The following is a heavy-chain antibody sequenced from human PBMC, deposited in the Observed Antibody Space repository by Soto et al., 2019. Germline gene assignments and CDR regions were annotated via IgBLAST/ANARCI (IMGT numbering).Heavy chain of an antibody. Sequence: SVKVSCKASGGTFSSYAISWVRQAPGQGLEWMGGIIPIFGTANYAQKFQGRVTITADKSTSTAYMELSSLRSEDTAVYYCARVYYYDSSGYCYYYGMDVWGQGTTVTVSS. CDR2: IIPIFGTA. D-gene: IGHD3-22*01. CDR3: ARVYYYDSSGYCYYYGMDV. CDR1: GGTFSSYA. V-gene: IGHV1-69*06. J-gene: IGHJ6*02.